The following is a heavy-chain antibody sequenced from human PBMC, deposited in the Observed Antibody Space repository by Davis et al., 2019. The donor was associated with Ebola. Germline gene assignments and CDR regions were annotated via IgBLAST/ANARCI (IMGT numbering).Heavy chain of an antibody. J-gene: IGHJ4*02. CDR1: GFTFNTYA. V-gene: IGHV3-23*01. CDR3: MKVRYYSTWRGGVDS. CDR2: ISGSGGST. D-gene: IGHD2-2*01. Sequence: GGSLRPSCAAPGFTFNTYAMSWVRQAPGKGLEWVSAISGSGGSTYYADSVKGRVTISRDNSKNTLYLQMNSLRAEDTAVYYCMKVRYYSTWRGGVDSWGQGALVTGSS.